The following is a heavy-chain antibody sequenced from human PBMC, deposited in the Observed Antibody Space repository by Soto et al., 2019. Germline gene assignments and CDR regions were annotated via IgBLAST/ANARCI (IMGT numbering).Heavy chain of an antibody. CDR2: IFSNGGT. CDR1: GFSVSSKY. V-gene: IGHV3-53*02. D-gene: IGHD3-22*01. Sequence: EVQLVETGGGLIQPGGSLRLSCAASGFSVSSKYMSWVRQAPGKGLEWVSVIFSNGGTYYADSVKGRFTISRDNSKNTLYLQMNSLRADDTAVYYCASDAPDGSGPFDYWGQGTLVTVSS. J-gene: IGHJ4*02. CDR3: ASDAPDGSGPFDY.